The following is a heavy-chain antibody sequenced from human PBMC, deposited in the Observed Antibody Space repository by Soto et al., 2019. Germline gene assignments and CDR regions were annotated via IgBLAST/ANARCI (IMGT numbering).Heavy chain of an antibody. CDR3: ARGAGSAYYVDS. Sequence: EVQLVESGGGLVQPGGSLRLSCAASGFTFTSYWMHWVRQAPGKGLVWVSRINPYGSTTNYADSVKGQFTISRDNAKNTLYLQMNSLRAEDTAVYYCARGAGSAYYVDSWCQGTLVTVSS. J-gene: IGHJ4*02. CDR1: GFTFTSYW. V-gene: IGHV3-74*01. D-gene: IGHD3-22*01. CDR2: INPYGSTT.